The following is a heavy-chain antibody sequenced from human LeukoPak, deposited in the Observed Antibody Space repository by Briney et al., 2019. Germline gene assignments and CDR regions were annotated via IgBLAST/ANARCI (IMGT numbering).Heavy chain of an antibody. Sequence: ASVKVSCKASGGTFSSYAISWVRQAPGQGLEWMGRIIPILGIANYAQKFQGRVTMTTDTSTNTAYMELRSLRSDDTAVYYCARDLDYYDSSGSGWFDPWGQGTLVTVSS. J-gene: IGHJ5*02. V-gene: IGHV1-69*04. CDR2: IIPILGIA. CDR1: GGTFSSYA. D-gene: IGHD3-22*01. CDR3: ARDLDYYDSSGSGWFDP.